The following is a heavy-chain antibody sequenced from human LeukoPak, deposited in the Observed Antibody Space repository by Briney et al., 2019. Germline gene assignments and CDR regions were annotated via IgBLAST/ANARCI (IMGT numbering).Heavy chain of an antibody. D-gene: IGHD1-26*01. CDR1: GFTFSSYA. J-gene: IGHJ3*02. CDR3: ASPMGATDAFDI. V-gene: IGHV3-23*01. CDR2: TSGSGGST. Sequence: GGSLRLSCAASGFTFSSYAMSWVRQAPGKGLEWVSATSGSGGSTYYADSVKGRFTISRDNSKNTLYLQMNSLRAEDTAVYHCASPMGATDAFDIWGQGTMVTVSS.